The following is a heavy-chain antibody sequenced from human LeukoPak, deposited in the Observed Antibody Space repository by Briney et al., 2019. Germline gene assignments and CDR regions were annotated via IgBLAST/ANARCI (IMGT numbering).Heavy chain of an antibody. J-gene: IGHJ3*02. V-gene: IGHV4-38-2*02. D-gene: IGHD3-22*01. Sequence: PSETLSLTCTVSGYSISSGYYWGWIRQPPGKGLEWIGSIYHSGSTYYNPSLKSRVTISVDTSKNQFSLKLSSVTAADTAVYYCARVMDIDSSGSKDAFDIWGQGTMVTVSS. CDR2: IYHSGST. CDR1: GYSISSGYY. CDR3: ARVMDIDSSGSKDAFDI.